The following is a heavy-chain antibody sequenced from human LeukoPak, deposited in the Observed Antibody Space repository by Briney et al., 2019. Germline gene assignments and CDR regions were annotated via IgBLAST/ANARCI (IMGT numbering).Heavy chain of an antibody. CDR1: GYTFTSYY. D-gene: IGHD6-19*01. CDR3: ARGTSQYSSGWYSSTGDY. CDR2: INPSGGRT. Sequence: ASVKVSCKASGYTFTSYYMHWVRQAPGQGLEWMGIINPSGGRTSYAQKFQGRVTMTRDTSTSTVYMELSSLRSEDTAVYYCARGTSQYSSGWYSSTGDYWGQGTLVTVSS. J-gene: IGHJ4*02. V-gene: IGHV1-46*01.